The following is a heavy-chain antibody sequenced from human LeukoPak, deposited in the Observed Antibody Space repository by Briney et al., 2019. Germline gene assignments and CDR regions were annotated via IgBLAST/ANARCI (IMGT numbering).Heavy chain of an antibody. J-gene: IGHJ3*02. CDR3: ASFNPKYYYDSSGPPTAFDI. CDR2: IIPILGIA. Sequence: SVKVSCKASGGTFSSYAISWVRQAPGQGLEWMGRIIPILGIANYAQKFQGRVTITADKSTSTAYMELSSLRSEDTAVYYCASFNPKYYYDSSGPPTAFDIWGQGTMVTVSS. CDR1: GGTFSSYA. V-gene: IGHV1-69*04. D-gene: IGHD3-22*01.